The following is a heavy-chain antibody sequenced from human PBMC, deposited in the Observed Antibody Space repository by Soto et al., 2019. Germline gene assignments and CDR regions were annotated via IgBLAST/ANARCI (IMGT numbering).Heavy chain of an antibody. D-gene: IGHD4-17*01. CDR2: ISGSGGST. CDR3: AKLMATVNYYYYGMDV. J-gene: IGHJ6*02. Sequence: GGSLRLSCAASGFTFSSYAMSWVRQAPGKGLEWVSAISGSGGSTYYADSVKGRFTISRDNSKNTLYLQMNSLRAEDTAVYYCAKLMATVNYYYYGMDVWGQGTTVTVSS. V-gene: IGHV3-23*01. CDR1: GFTFSSYA.